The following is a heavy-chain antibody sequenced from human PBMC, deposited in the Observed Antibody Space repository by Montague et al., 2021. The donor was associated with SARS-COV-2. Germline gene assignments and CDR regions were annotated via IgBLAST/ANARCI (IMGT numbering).Heavy chain of an antibody. V-gene: IGHV4-59*11. CDR1: GGSMSDHY. D-gene: IGHD3-22*01. J-gene: IGHJ4*02. CDR3: ARGHLSVSMIVVVFTSASYYFDY. CDR2: IYYSGGI. Sequence: SETLSLTCTVSGGSMSDHYWAWIRQPPGKGLEWLAYIYYSGGINSNASLKSRVSISVDTSRNQFSLKLTSVTAADTAEYFCARGHLSVSMIVVVFTSASYYFDYWGQGALVTVSS.